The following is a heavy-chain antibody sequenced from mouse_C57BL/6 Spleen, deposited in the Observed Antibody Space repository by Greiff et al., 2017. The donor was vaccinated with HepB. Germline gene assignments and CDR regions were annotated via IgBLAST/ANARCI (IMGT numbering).Heavy chain of an antibody. CDR3: ARVAGSSYNYFDY. CDR1: GYTFTSYW. D-gene: IGHD1-1*01. J-gene: IGHJ2*01. CDR2: IDPSDSYT. V-gene: IGHV1-69*01. Sequence: QVHVKQPGAELVMPGASVKLSCKASGYTFTSYWMHWVKQRPGQGLEWIGEIDPSDSYTNYNQKFKGKSTLTVDKSSSTAYMQLSSLTSEDSAVYYCARVAGSSYNYFDYWGQGTTLTVSS.